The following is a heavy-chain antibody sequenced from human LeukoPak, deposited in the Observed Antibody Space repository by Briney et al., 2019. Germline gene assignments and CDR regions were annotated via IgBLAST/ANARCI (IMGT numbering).Heavy chain of an antibody. Sequence: GGSLRHSCAASGLTFHDYGMGWVRQAPGKGLEWVSGISGSGGNTGYADSVKGRFTISRDDAKNSVYMQMNSLRVEDTALYYCAGHYGSGTYVDQWGQGTLVTVSS. CDR3: AGHYGSGTYVDQ. CDR2: ISGSGGNT. D-gene: IGHD3-10*01. CDR1: GLTFHDYG. V-gene: IGHV3-20*04. J-gene: IGHJ4*02.